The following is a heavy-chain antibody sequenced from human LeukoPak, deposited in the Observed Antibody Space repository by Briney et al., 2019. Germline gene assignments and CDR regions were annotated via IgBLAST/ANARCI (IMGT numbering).Heavy chain of an antibody. J-gene: IGHJ3*02. CDR1: GFTLSSYA. D-gene: IGHD5-12*01. Sequence: GGSLRLSCAASGFTLSSYAMSWVRQGPGKGLEWVSAVSVSGNTYHADSVKGRFTISRDSSKNTLYLQMNSLRAEDTAVYYCARGLFGHSGYDSGGAFDIWGQGTMVTVSS. CDR2: VSVSGNT. V-gene: IGHV3-23*01. CDR3: ARGLFGHSGYDSGGAFDI.